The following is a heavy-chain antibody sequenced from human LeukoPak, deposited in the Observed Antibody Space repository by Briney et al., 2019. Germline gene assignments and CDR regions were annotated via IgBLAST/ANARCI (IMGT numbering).Heavy chain of an antibody. J-gene: IGHJ4*02. Sequence: KPSETLSLTCTVSGGSISSTDYYWGWIRQPPGRGLEWIGSIYYSGITYYNPSLKSRVTISVDTSNNQFSLKLSSVTAADTAVYYCARGSQSLGYCSGGSCRAKILDYWGQGTLVTVSS. V-gene: IGHV4-39*02. D-gene: IGHD2-15*01. CDR3: ARGSQSLGYCSGGSCRAKILDY. CDR1: GGSISSTDYY. CDR2: IYYSGIT.